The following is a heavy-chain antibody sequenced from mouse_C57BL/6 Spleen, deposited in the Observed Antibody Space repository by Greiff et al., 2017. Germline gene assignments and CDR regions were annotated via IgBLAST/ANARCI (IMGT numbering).Heavy chain of an antibody. Sequence: QVQLQQPGAELVRPGSSVKLSCKASGYTFTSYWMHWVKQRPIQGLEWIGNIDPSDSETHYNQKFKDKATLTVDKSSSTAYMQLSSLTSEDSAVYYCARGRVITTVVDWYFDVWGTGTTVTVSS. J-gene: IGHJ1*03. CDR1: GYTFTSYW. CDR3: ARGRVITTVVDWYFDV. CDR2: IDPSDSET. D-gene: IGHD1-1*01. V-gene: IGHV1-52*01.